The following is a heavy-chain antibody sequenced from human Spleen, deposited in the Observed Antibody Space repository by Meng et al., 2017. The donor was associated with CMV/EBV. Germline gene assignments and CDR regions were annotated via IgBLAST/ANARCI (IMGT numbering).Heavy chain of an antibody. CDR1: GFTFSRFW. J-gene: IGHJ4*02. CDR2: TNSDGSTI. D-gene: IGHD2-2*01. CDR3: ATDCSSASCSPPDFDY. V-gene: IGHV3-74*01. Sequence: GESLKISCAASGFTFSRFWMRWVRQTPGKGLVWVSRTNSDGSTINYADSVKGRLTISRDNAKNALYLQMNSLTADDTAVYYCATDCSSASCSPPDFDYWGQGTLVTVSS.